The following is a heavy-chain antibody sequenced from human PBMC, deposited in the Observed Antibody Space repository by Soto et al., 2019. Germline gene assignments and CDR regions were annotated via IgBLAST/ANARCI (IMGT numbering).Heavy chain of an antibody. Sequence: SEPLSLTCAVSGGSISSGGYSGRWIRQPPGKGLEWIGYIYHSGSTYYNPSLKSRVTISVDRSKNQFSLKLSSVTAADTAVYYCARKNDYYDRSGYYYAAFDIWGQGTMVT. D-gene: IGHD3-22*01. CDR1: GGSISSGGYS. CDR2: IYHSGST. CDR3: ARKNDYYDRSGYYYAAFDI. J-gene: IGHJ3*02. V-gene: IGHV4-30-2*01.